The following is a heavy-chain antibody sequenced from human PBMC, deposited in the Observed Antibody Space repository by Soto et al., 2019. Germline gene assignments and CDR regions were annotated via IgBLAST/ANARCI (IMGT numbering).Heavy chain of an antibody. Sequence: SETLSLTCTVSGGSISSGDYYWSWIRQPPGKGLEWIGYIYYSGSTYYNPSLKSRVTISVDTSKNQFSLKLSSVTAADTAVYYCARALGITGTTKIDYWGQGTLVTVSS. CDR1: GGSISSGDYY. V-gene: IGHV4-30-4*01. CDR2: IYYSGST. D-gene: IGHD1-20*01. CDR3: ARALGITGTTKIDY. J-gene: IGHJ4*02.